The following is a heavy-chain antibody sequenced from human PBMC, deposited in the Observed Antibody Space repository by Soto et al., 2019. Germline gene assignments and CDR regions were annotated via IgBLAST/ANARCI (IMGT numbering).Heavy chain of an antibody. V-gene: IGHV1-69*12. CDR2: IIPIFGTA. CDR3: ARVVTVVKSFHYWYFDL. D-gene: IGHD2-15*01. CDR1: GGTFSSYA. Sequence: QVQLVQSGAEVKKPGSSVKVSCTASGGTFSSYAISWVRQAPGQGLEWMGGIIPIFGTAYYAQKFQGRVTITADESTSTAYMELSSLRSEDTAVYYCARVVTVVKSFHYWYFDLWGRGTLVTVSS. J-gene: IGHJ2*01.